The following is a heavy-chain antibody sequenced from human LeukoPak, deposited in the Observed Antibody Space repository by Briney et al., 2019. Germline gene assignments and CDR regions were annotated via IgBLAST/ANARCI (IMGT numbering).Heavy chain of an antibody. CDR2: ISWNSGSI. V-gene: IGHV3-9*01. CDR3: AKSVFAMVRGVEGYYFDY. J-gene: IGHJ4*02. Sequence: PGGSLRLSCAASGFTFDDYAMHWVRHAPGKGLEWVSGISWNSGSIGYADSVKGRFTISRDNAKNSLYLQMNSLRAEDTALYYCAKSVFAMVRGVEGYYFDYWGQGTLVTVSS. D-gene: IGHD3-10*01. CDR1: GFTFDDYA.